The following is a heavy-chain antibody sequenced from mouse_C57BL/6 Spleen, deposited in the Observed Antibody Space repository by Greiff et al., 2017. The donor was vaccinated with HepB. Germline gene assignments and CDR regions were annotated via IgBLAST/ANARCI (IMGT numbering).Heavy chain of an antibody. V-gene: IGHV1-81*01. CDR2: IYPRSGNT. Sequence: VHLVESGAELARPGASVKLSCKASGYTFTSYGISWVKQRTGQGLEWIGEIYPRSGNTYYNEKFKGKATLTADKSSSTAYMELRSLTSEDSAVYFCARTYDYYAMDYWGQGTSVTVSS. D-gene: IGHD6-5*01. J-gene: IGHJ4*01. CDR3: ARTYDYYAMDY. CDR1: GYTFTSYG.